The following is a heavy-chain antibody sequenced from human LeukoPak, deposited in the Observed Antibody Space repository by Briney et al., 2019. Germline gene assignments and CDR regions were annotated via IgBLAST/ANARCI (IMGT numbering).Heavy chain of an antibody. V-gene: IGHV3-23*01. CDR1: GFTFSSYA. J-gene: IGHJ5*02. CDR2: ISGSGGST. Sequence: PGGSLRLSCVASGFTFSSYAISWVRQAPGKGLEWVSCISGSGGSTWYADSVKGRFTISRDNSKNTLYLQMKSLRAEDTAIYYCARDGNYYVSGTSNWFDPWGQGTLVTVSS. D-gene: IGHD3-10*01. CDR3: ARDGNYYVSGTSNWFDP.